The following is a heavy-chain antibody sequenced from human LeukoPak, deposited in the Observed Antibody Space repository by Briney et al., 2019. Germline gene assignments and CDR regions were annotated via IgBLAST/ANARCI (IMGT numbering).Heavy chain of an antibody. D-gene: IGHD5-24*01. J-gene: IGHJ4*02. CDR2: IYYSGST. CDR1: GGSISSYY. Sequence: PSETLSLTCTVSGGSISSYYWRWIRQPPGKGLEWIGYIYYSGSTNYNPSLKSRVTISVDTSKNQFSLKLSSVTAADTAVYYCATGVRGRWLQFDYWGQGTLVTVSS. CDR3: ATGVRGRWLQFDY. V-gene: IGHV4-59*01.